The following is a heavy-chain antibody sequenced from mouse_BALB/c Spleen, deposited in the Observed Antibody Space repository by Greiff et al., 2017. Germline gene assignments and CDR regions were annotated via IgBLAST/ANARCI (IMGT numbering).Heavy chain of an antibody. CDR1: GYSITSDYA. D-gene: IGHD1-1*01. Sequence: EVKLQESGPGLVKPSQSLSLTCTVTGYSITSDYAWNWIRQFPGNKLEWMGYISYSGSTSYNPSLKSRISITRDTSKNQFFLQLNSVTTEDTATYYCARGHYYGSSYFDYWGQGTTLTVSS. J-gene: IGHJ2*01. CDR2: ISYSGST. CDR3: ARGHYYGSSYFDY. V-gene: IGHV3-2*02.